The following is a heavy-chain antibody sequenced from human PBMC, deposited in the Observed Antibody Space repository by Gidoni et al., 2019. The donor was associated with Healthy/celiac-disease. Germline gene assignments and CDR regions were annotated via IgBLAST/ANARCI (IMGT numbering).Heavy chain of an antibody. Sequence: QLHLQESGPGLVKPSETLSLTCTVSGGSISSSSYYWGWIRQPPGKGLEWIGSIYYSGSTYYNPSLKSRVTISVDTSKNQFSLKLSSVTAADTAVYYCASATLYCGGDCSAFDYWGQGTLVTVSS. V-gene: IGHV4-39*01. CDR1: GGSISSSSYY. CDR2: IYYSGST. J-gene: IGHJ4*02. CDR3: ASATLYCGGDCSAFDY. D-gene: IGHD2-21*02.